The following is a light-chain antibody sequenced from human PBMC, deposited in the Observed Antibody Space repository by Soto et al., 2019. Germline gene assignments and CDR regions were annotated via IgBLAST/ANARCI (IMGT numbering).Light chain of an antibody. V-gene: IGLV2-14*01. CDR2: EVS. J-gene: IGLJ3*02. CDR1: SGDIGAYNY. CDR3: ASYTTSITWV. Sequence: QSVLTQPPSVSGAPGQRVTISCTGTSGDIGAYNYVSWYQQHPGKAPKLMIFEVSNRPSGVSTRFSGSKSGNTASLTISGLQAEDEADYYCASYTTSITWVFGGGTKLTVL.